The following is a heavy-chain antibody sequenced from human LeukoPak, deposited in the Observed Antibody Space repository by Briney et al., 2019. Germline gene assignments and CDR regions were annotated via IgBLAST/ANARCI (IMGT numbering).Heavy chain of an antibody. CDR3: ARSPWDEATGGDCYSPWFDY. D-gene: IGHD2-21*02. Sequence: VKLCCNASAATFSSCAISWGREAPGQGLELMGRIIPIYCTANTAQKFQGRVTISTDETTDTAYMELSRLRSEDTAVYYCARSPWDEATGGDCYSPWFDYWGQGTLVTVSS. J-gene: IGHJ4*02. CDR1: AATFSSCA. V-gene: IGHV1-69*05. CDR2: IIPIYCTA.